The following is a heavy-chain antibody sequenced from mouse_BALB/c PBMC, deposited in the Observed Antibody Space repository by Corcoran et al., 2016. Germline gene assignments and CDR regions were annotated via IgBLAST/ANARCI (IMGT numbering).Heavy chain of an antibody. D-gene: IGHD4-1*01. CDR1: GFNIKDTY. J-gene: IGHJ1*01. CDR2: IDPANGNT. CDR3: ARWDWYFDV. Sequence: EVQLQQCGAELMQPGASDKLYCTASGFNIKDTYMHWVKQRPEQGLGWIGRIDPANGNTKYDPKFQGKATITADTSSNTAYLQLSSLTSEDTAVYYCARWDWYFDVGCAGTTFTVA. V-gene: IGHV14-3*02.